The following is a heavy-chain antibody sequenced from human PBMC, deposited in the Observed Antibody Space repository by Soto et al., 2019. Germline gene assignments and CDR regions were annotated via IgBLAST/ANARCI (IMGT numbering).Heavy chain of an antibody. CDR1: GYTFNTYT. V-gene: IGHV1-3*01. D-gene: IGHD2-21*01. J-gene: IGHJ5*02. CDR3: TREVSRNWFDP. CDR2: INPGYGNT. Sequence: LVQSGAEMRKPGASVIVSCKASGYTFNTYTLHWVRQAPGQGPEWLGSINPGYGNTKYSQKFQGRFTITRDTSATVAYMELRSLRSEDTAVYYCTREVSRNWFDPWGQGTLVTVS.